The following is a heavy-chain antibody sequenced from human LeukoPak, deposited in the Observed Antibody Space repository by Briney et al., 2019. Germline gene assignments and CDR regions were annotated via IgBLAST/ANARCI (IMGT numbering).Heavy chain of an antibody. CDR3: ARATSSYFYYMDV. CDR1: GGSISSGSYY. Sequence: PSQTLSLTCTVSGGSISSGSYYWSWFRQPAEKGLEWIGRIYTSGSTYYNPSLNSRVTISADTSKNYSSLNVSSVTASDTAVYYCARATSSYFYYMDVWGKGTTVTISS. V-gene: IGHV4-61*02. CDR2: IYTSGST. D-gene: IGHD5-12*01. J-gene: IGHJ6*03.